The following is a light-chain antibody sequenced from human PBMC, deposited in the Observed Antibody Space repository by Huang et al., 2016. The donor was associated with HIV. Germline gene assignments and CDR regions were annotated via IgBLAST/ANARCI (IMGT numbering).Light chain of an antibody. CDR2: SST. Sequence: DIQVTQSPSSLSASVGYRLTITCRTSQRSSSHLSWYQQKIGKGPKLLIYSSTVLQSGVPSRFTGSGSGTDFTLTINSLQPEDFATYYCQQTYSAPVTFGGGTRVEIK. V-gene: IGKV1-39*01. CDR3: QQTYSAPVT. J-gene: IGKJ4*01. CDR1: QRSSSH.